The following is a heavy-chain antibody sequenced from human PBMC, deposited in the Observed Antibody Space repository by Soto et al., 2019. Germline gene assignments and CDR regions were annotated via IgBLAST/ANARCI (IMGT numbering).Heavy chain of an antibody. Sequence: ASETLSLTCAVYGGSFSGYYWSWIRQPPGKGLEWIGEINHSGSTNYNPSLKSRVTISVDTSKNQFSLNMSSVTAADTAVYYCERAAQYYDILNGYRTAGPFDYWGQGTLVTVSS. CDR1: GGSFSGYY. D-gene: IGHD3-9*01. CDR2: INHSGST. J-gene: IGHJ4*02. V-gene: IGHV4-34*01. CDR3: ERAAQYYDILNGYRTAGPFDY.